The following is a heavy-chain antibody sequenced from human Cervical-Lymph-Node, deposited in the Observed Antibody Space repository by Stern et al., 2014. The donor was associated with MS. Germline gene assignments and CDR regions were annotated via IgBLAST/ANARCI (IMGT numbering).Heavy chain of an antibody. CDR3: AKGTLNYYYGMDV. J-gene: IGHJ6*02. D-gene: IGHD4/OR15-4a*01. Sequence: EVQLVESGGGLVQPGGSLRLSCAASGFTFSSYTMSWVRQLPGKGLEWVSTISGSGGTTYYADSVKGRFTISRDNSKNTLYLQVNSLRAEDTAVYYCAKGTLNYYYGMDVWGQGTTVTVSS. V-gene: IGHV3-23*04. CDR2: ISGSGGTT. CDR1: GFTFSSYT.